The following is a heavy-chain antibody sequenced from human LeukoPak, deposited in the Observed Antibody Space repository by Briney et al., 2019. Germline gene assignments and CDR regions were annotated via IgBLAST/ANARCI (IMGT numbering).Heavy chain of an antibody. J-gene: IGHJ3*02. V-gene: IGHV4-39*07. CDR1: GGSISSSSYY. Sequence: SETLSLTCTVSGGSISSSSYYWGWIRQPPGKGLEWIGSIYYSGSTYYNPSLKSRVTISVDTSKNQFSLKLSSVTAADTAVYYCARDRRIAVAGVDAFDIWGQGTMVTVSS. D-gene: IGHD6-19*01. CDR2: IYYSGST. CDR3: ARDRRIAVAGVDAFDI.